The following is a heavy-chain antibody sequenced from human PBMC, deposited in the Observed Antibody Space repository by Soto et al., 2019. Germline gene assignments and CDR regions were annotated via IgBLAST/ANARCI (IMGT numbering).Heavy chain of an antibody. J-gene: IGHJ6*02. CDR2: VSYDGSNK. CDR1: GFTFSSYG. V-gene: IGHV3-30*18. CDR3: AKDPITSSGYDLRYYYYGMDV. D-gene: IGHD5-12*01. Sequence: QVQLVESGGGVVQPGRSLRLSCAASGFTFSSYGMHWVRQAPGKGLEWVAIVSYDGSNKYYADSVKGRFTISRDNSKNTLYLQMNRLRAEDTSVYYCAKDPITSSGYDLRYYYYGMDVWGQGTTVTVSS.